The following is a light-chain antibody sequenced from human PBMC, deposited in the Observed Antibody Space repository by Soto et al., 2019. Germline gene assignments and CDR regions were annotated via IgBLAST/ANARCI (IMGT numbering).Light chain of an antibody. V-gene: IGKV3-20*01. J-gene: IGKJ1*01. CDR3: QQYGSLSWA. Sequence: EIVLTQSPGTLSLSPGERATLSCRASPSVGSDFLAWYQQRPGQPPRILIFGASGRATGITDRFSGSGSGTDFTLTISRLEPDDVAVYYCQQYGSLSWAFGQGTKVEMK. CDR1: PSVGSDF. CDR2: GAS.